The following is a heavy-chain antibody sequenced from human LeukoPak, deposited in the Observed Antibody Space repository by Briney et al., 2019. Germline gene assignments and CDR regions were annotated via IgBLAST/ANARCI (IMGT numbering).Heavy chain of an antibody. CDR3: ARHRSGWSNGAFDI. Sequence: SETLSLTCSVFGGSSSSHYCSWIRRPPGKGLEWIGYIYYSGSTNYNPSLKSRLTISVDTSKNQFSLKLSSVTAADTAVYYCARHRSGWSNGAFDIWGQGTMVTVSS. V-gene: IGHV4-59*11. J-gene: IGHJ3*02. CDR1: GGSSSSHY. CDR2: IYYSGST. D-gene: IGHD6-19*01.